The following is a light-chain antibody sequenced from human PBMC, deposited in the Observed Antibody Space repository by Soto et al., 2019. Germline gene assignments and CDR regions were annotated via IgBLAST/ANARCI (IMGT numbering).Light chain of an antibody. CDR3: QQSHSNIQDLT. CDR1: QSVSNH. V-gene: IGKV1-39*01. J-gene: IGKJ4*01. Sequence: DIQMTQSPSSLSASVGDRVTITCRASQSVSNHLNWYQQKPGKAPKLLIYASSSLQSGVPSRFSGSGSGTDFTLTISSLQPGDFATYYCQQSHSNIQDLTFGGGTKVEIK. CDR2: ASS.